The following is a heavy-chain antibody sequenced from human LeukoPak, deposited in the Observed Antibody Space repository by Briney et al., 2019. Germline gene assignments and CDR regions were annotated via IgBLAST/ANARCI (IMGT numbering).Heavy chain of an antibody. Sequence: PSETLSLTCAVYGVSFSGYYWSWLRQPPGKGLEWIGEINHSGSTNYNPSLKSRVTISVDTSKNQFSLKLSSVTAADTAVYYCARGLGDTAMATFDYWGQGTLVTVSS. CDR1: GVSFSGYY. CDR3: ARGLGDTAMATFDY. D-gene: IGHD5-18*01. J-gene: IGHJ4*02. V-gene: IGHV4-34*01. CDR2: INHSGST.